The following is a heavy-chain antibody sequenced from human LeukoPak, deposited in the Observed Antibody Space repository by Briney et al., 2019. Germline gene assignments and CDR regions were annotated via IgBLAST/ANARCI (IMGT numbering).Heavy chain of an antibody. V-gene: IGHV3-30*04. CDR2: ISYDGSNK. CDR1: GFTFSSYA. CDR3: ARRIITMVRGVITPSNWFDP. D-gene: IGHD3-10*01. J-gene: IGHJ5*02. Sequence: GGSLRLSCAASGFTFSSYAMHWVRQAPGKGLEWVAVISYDGSNKYYADSVKGRFTISRDNSKNTLYLQMNSLRAEDTAVYYCARRIITMVRGVITPSNWFDPWGQGTLVTVSS.